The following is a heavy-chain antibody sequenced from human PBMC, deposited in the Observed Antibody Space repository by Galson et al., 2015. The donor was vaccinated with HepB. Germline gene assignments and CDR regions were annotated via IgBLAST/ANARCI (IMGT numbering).Heavy chain of an antibody. V-gene: IGHV3-30-3*01. D-gene: IGHD6-13*01. CDR3: ARDAGVAARFYYFDY. Sequence: SLRLSCAASGFTFSSYALHWVRQAPGKGLEWVAVISYDGSIKYYADSVKGRFTISRDNSKNTLYLEMNSLRAEDTAVYYCARDAGVAARFYYFDYWGQVTLVTVSS. CDR2: ISYDGSIK. CDR1: GFTFSSYA. J-gene: IGHJ4*02.